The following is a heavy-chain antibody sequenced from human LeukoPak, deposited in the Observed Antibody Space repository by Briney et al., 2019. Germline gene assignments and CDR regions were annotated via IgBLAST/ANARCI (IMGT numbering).Heavy chain of an antibody. CDR1: GYPFTDYY. Sequence: GASVKVSCKASGYPFTDYYIHWVRQAPGQGLEWMGWINPNSGGTKYAQKFQGRVTLTRDTSISTAYMELKRLTSDDTAVYYCAKGISGSYPYYFDYWGQGTLVTVSS. V-gene: IGHV1-2*02. J-gene: IGHJ4*02. D-gene: IGHD1-26*01. CDR2: INPNSGGT. CDR3: AKGISGSYPYYFDY.